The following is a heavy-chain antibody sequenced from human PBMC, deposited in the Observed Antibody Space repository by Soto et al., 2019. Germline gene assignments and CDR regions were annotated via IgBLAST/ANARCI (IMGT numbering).Heavy chain of an antibody. V-gene: IGHV3-30-3*01. J-gene: IGHJ4*02. CDR1: GFTFSSYA. Sequence: GGSLRLSCAASGFTFSSYAMHWVRQAPGKGLEWVAVISYDGSNKYYADSVKGRFTISRDNSKNTLYLQMNSLRAEDTAVYYCARGSPQGEKPNSGSYLAYWGQGTLVTVSS. CDR2: ISYDGSNK. D-gene: IGHD1-26*01. CDR3: ARGSPQGEKPNSGSYLAY.